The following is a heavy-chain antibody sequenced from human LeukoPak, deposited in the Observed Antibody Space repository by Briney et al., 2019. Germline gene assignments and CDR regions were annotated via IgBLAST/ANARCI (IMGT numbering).Heavy chain of an antibody. J-gene: IGHJ4*02. D-gene: IGHD6-19*01. CDR1: GFTFSSYT. V-gene: IGHV3-21*01. CDR2: ISSSSTNI. CDR3: ARCPQYSSGWYRSPFDY. Sequence: GGSLRLSCVASGFTFSSYTMNWVRQAPGEGLEWVSSISSSSTNIYYADSVKGRFTISRDNSKNTLYLQMNSLRAEDTAVYYCARCPQYSSGWYRSPFDYWGQGTLVTVSS.